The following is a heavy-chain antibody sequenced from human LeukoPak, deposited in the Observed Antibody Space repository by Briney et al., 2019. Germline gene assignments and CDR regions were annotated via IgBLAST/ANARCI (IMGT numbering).Heavy chain of an antibody. J-gene: IGHJ4*02. V-gene: IGHV1-46*01. Sequence: ASVKVSCKASGYPFTSCYMHWVRQAPGQGLEWMGKINPSAGATTYAQKFQGRVTMTRDTSTTTVYMELSSLRSEDTAVYYCARELAASDYWGQGTLVTVSS. CDR1: GYPFTSCY. CDR3: ARELAASDY. CDR2: INPSAGAT. D-gene: IGHD6-19*01.